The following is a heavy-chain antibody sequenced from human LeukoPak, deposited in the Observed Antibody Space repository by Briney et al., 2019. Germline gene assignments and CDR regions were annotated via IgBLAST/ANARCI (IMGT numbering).Heavy chain of an antibody. CDR1: GFTFRSYA. Sequence: GGSLRLSCTASGFTFRSYAMNWVRQAPGKGLEWVSSISSSYTYIYYADSVKGRFTISRDNSKNTLYLQMNSLRAEDTAVYYCARVHSSSWYVDYYYYYGMDVWGQGTTVTVSS. CDR2: ISSSYTYI. J-gene: IGHJ6*02. CDR3: ARVHSSSWYVDYYYYYGMDV. V-gene: IGHV3-21*01. D-gene: IGHD6-13*01.